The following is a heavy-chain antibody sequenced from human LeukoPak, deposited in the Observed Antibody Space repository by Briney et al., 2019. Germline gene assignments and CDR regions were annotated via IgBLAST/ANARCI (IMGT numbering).Heavy chain of an antibody. D-gene: IGHD3-16*01. J-gene: IGHJ3*02. CDR3: AREYNYDGGTYAFDI. Sequence: GGSLRLSCAASGFTFRSYEMNWVRQAPGKGLEWVSYISSRGTTIYYADSVKGRFTISRDNARNSLFLQMNGLRAEDTAVYYCAREYNYDGGTYAFDIWGQGTMVTVSS. CDR2: ISSRGTTI. CDR1: GFTFRSYE. V-gene: IGHV3-48*03.